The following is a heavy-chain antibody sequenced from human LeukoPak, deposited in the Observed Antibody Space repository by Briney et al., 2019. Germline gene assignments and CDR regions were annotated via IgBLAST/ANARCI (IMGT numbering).Heavy chain of an antibody. CDR3: ATFTVDGSGGQEGWFDP. Sequence: PSETLSLTCAVYGGSFSGYYWSWIRQPPGKGLEWIGEINHSGSTNYNPSLKSRVTISVDTSKNQFSLKLSSVTAADTAVYYCATFTVDGSGGQEGWFDPWGQGTLVTVSS. V-gene: IGHV4-34*01. CDR2: INHSGST. CDR1: GGSFSGYY. J-gene: IGHJ5*02. D-gene: IGHD3-10*01.